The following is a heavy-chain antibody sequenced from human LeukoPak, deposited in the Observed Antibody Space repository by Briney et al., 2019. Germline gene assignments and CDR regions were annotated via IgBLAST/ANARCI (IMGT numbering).Heavy chain of an antibody. CDR2: IYYSGST. CDR3: ARLPFWGTAMVPLPNDY. D-gene: IGHD5-18*01. Sequence: SETLSLTCTVSGGSISRSSYYWGWIRQPPGKGLEWIGSIYYSGSTYYNPSLKSRVTISVDTSKNQFSLKLSSVTAADTAVYYCARLPFWGTAMVPLPNDYWGQGTLVTVSS. J-gene: IGHJ4*02. CDR1: GGSISRSSYY. V-gene: IGHV4-39*01.